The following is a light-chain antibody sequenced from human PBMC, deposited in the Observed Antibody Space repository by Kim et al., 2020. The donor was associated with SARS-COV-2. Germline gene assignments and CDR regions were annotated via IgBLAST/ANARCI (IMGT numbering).Light chain of an antibody. Sequence: ESPGERVTLACRASQTVISNLAWYQQRPGRAPRMLIYGASTRATGIPARFSGSGSGTEFTLTISSLQSEDSAVYYCQQYNNWPQTFGQGTKVDIK. CDR3: QQYNNWPQT. CDR2: GAS. V-gene: IGKV3-15*01. J-gene: IGKJ1*01. CDR1: QTVISN.